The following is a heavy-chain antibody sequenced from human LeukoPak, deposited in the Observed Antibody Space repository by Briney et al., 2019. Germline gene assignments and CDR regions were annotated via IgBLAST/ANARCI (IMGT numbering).Heavy chain of an antibody. V-gene: IGHV1-2*02. CDR1: GYTFTDYY. D-gene: IGHD2-2*01. J-gene: IGHJ4*02. CDR3: AREHCSSTSCYVFADREYDY. CDR2: INPNSGGT. Sequence: ASVKVSCKASGYTFTDYYMHWVRQAPGQGLEWMGWINPNSGGTNYAQKLQGRVTMTTDTSTSTAYMELRSLRSDDTAVYYCAREHCSSTSCYVFADREYDYWGQGTLVTVSS.